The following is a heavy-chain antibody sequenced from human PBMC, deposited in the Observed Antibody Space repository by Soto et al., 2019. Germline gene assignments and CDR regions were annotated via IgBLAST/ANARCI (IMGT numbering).Heavy chain of an antibody. D-gene: IGHD6-19*01. CDR2: IYWDDDK. CDR1: GFSLSTSGVG. CDR3: AHSGIAVAGRHAFDI. J-gene: IGHJ3*02. Sequence: QITLKESGPTLVKPTQTLTLTCTFSGFSLSTSGVGVGWIRQPPGKALEWLALIYWDDDKRYSPSLKSRLTITKDTSKNQVVLTMTNMDPVHTATYYCAHSGIAVAGRHAFDIWGQGTMVTVSS. V-gene: IGHV2-5*02.